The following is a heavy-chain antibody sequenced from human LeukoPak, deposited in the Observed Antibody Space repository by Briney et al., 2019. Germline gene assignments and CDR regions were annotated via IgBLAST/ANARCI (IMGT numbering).Heavy chain of an antibody. CDR2: IYHSGST. CDR1: NYSISSGYY. J-gene: IGHJ6*03. D-gene: IGHD2/OR15-2a*01. Sequence: SETLSLTCTVSNYSISSGYYWGWIRQAPGKGLEWIGTIYHSGSTYYNPSLKSRLTISVDTSKNHFSLRLTSVTAADTAIYYCARLMMSNIGYLDVWGKGTTVTVSS. V-gene: IGHV4-38-2*02. CDR3: ARLMMSNIGYLDV.